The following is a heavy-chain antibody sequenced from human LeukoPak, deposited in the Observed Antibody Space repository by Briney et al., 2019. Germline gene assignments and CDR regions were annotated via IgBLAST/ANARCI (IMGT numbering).Heavy chain of an antibody. CDR2: IYYSGST. D-gene: IGHD5-18*01. V-gene: IGHV4-31*03. CDR3: AAGGNSDTAMATNY. CDR1: GGSISSGGYY. J-gene: IGHJ4*02. Sequence: TSSETLSLTCTVSGGSISSGGYYWSWIRQHPGKGLEWIGYIYYSGSTYYNPSLKGRVTISVDTSKNQFSLKLSSVTAADTAVYYCAAGGNSDTAMATNYWGQGTLVTVSS.